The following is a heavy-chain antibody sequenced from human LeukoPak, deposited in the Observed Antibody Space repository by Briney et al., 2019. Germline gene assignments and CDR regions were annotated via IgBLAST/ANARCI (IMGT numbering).Heavy chain of an antibody. Sequence: SETLSLTCTVSGVSISSGDYYWSWLRQPPGKGLEWIGYIYYSWSTYYNPSLNSRVTISVDTSKNQFSLKLSSVTAADTAVYYCARARYCSSTSCHGGYYYGMDVWGQGTTVTVSS. D-gene: IGHD2-2*01. CDR2: IYYSWST. CDR1: GVSISSGDYY. CDR3: ARARYCSSTSCHGGYYYGMDV. J-gene: IGHJ6*02. V-gene: IGHV4-30-4*01.